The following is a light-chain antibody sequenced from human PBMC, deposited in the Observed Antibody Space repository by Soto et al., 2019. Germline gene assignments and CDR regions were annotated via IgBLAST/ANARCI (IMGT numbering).Light chain of an antibody. CDR1: QDVRIY. CDR2: DAS. Sequence: DIRMTQSPSSLSASVGDRVTITCQASQDVRIYLNWYQQRPGKAPRLLIFDASNLQTGVPSRISGSGSGTDFTLTISSLQPEDFATYYCQQSYSTPSITFGQGTRLEIK. V-gene: IGKV1-39*01. CDR3: QQSYSTPSIT. J-gene: IGKJ5*01.